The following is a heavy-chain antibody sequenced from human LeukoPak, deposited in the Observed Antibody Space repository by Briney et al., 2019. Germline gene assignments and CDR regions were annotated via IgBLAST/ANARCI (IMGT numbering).Heavy chain of an antibody. D-gene: IGHD6-19*01. Sequence: ASVEVSCKASGYIFTGYCMHWVRQAPGQGLEWMGWINPNSGGTVYAQKFQGRVTMTRDMSISTAYMELNRLKSDDTAMYYCARGRGGCGGSNWFDPWGQGTLVTVSS. J-gene: IGHJ5*02. V-gene: IGHV1-2*02. CDR3: ARGRGGCGGSNWFDP. CDR2: INPNSGGT. CDR1: GYIFTGYC.